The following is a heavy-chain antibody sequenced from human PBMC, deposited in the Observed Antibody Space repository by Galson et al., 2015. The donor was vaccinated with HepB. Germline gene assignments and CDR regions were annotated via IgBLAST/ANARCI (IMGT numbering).Heavy chain of an antibody. V-gene: IGHV3-48*02. D-gene: IGHD3-10*01. J-gene: IGHJ2*01. CDR1: GFTFSSYT. CDR3: ARVYFGSGSSSAYWYFDL. CDR2: ISSTGTTM. Sequence: SLRLSCAASGFTFSSYTMNWVRQAPGKGLESVSYISSTGTTMYYADSAKGPFPISRDNAQNSLYLQMTSRRDEDTAVYYCARVYFGSGSSSAYWYFDLWGRGALVTVSS.